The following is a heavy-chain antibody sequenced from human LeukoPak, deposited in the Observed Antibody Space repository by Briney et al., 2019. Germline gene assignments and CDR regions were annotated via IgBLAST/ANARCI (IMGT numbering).Heavy chain of an antibody. CDR1: GGSVSGYY. J-gene: IGHJ6*03. CDR2: IYTSGSA. Sequence: PSETLSLTCTVSGGSVSGYYWSWIRQPAGKGLEWIGHIYTSGSAKYNPSLQSRVTMSIDTSNNQFSLKLTSVTAADTAVYYCARVPRQWVQEFYYYNLYMDVWGKGTTVTISS. V-gene: IGHV4-4*07. D-gene: IGHD2-8*01. CDR3: ARVPRQWVQEFYYYNLYMDV.